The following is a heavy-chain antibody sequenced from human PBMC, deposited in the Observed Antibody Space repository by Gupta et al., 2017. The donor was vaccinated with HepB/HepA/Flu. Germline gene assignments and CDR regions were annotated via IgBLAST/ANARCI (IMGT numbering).Heavy chain of an antibody. J-gene: IGHJ4*02. V-gene: IGHV3-23*01. Sequence: EVQLLESGGGLVQPGGSLRLSCAASGFTFSSYAMSWVRQAPGKGLEWVSAISGSGGSTYYADSVKGRFTISRDNSKNTLYLQMNSLRAEDTAVYYCAKHYSTFWSGYYAYYFDYWGQGTLVTVSS. CDR3: AKHYSTFWSGYYAYYFDY. CDR2: ISGSGGST. CDR1: GFTFSSYA. D-gene: IGHD3-3*01.